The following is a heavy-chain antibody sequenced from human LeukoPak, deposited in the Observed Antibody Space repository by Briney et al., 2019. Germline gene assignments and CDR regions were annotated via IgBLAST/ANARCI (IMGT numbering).Heavy chain of an antibody. V-gene: IGHV4-61*01. CDR2: IYSTGST. J-gene: IGHJ4*02. D-gene: IGHD6-19*01. CDR1: GGSINSGIYY. Sequence: PSETLSLTCTVSGGSINSGIYYWRWIRQPPGKGLEWIGYIYSTGSTSYNPSLKSRVTISVDTSKNQFSLKLSSVTAADTAVYFCARVSGSIGWYYFDYWGQGTLVSVSS. CDR3: ARVSGSIGWYYFDY.